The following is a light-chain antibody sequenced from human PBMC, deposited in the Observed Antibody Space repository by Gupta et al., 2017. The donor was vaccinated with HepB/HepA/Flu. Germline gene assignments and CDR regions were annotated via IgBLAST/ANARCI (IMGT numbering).Light chain of an antibody. V-gene: IGKV1-39*01. CDR3: QQSYGAPT. J-gene: IGKJ3*01. CDR2: AAS. Sequence: DIQVTQSPSSLSASVGDRVTISCRTSQSVTTFLNWYQQSPGKAPKLLISAASTLQSGVPSRFSGSGSGTYFTLTSTRLQPEDFATYYWQQSYGAPTFGPGTKVDMK. CDR1: QSVTTF.